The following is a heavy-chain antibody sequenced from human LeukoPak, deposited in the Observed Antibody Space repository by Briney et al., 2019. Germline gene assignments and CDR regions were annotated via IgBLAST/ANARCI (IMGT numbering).Heavy chain of an antibody. V-gene: IGHV4-59*12. D-gene: IGHD6-19*01. CDR1: GGSISSYY. CDR3: ARDSSGSSGWYADL. CDR2: IYYSGST. J-gene: IGHJ4*02. Sequence: KPSETLSLTCTVSGGSISSYYWSWIRRPPGKGLEWIGYIYYSGSTNYNPSLKSRLTISLHTSKNRFSLKLSSVTAADTAVYYCARDSSGSSGWYADLWGQGTLVTVSS.